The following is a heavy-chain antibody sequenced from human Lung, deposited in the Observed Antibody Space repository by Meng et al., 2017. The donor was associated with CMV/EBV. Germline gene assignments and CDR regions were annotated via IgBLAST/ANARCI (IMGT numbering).Heavy chain of an antibody. D-gene: IGHD2-2*01. CDR1: GPSISSDYF. V-gene: IGHV4-38-2*01. Sequence: SXTXSLXCRVSGPSISSDYFWGWVRQPPGKGLEWIGIYDGGSTYYNPSLKSRIVISVDTSGTQFSLTLSSVTAADTAVYYCVRHIIVVPARGYGVDVWGQAXTVTVSS. J-gene: IGHJ6*02. CDR3: VRHIIVVPARGYGVDV. CDR2: IYDGGST.